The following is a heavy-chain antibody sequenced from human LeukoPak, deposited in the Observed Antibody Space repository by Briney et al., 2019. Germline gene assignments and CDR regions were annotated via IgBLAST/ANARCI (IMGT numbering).Heavy chain of an antibody. CDR2: ISVGSNYI. D-gene: IGHD3-22*01. Sequence: PGGSLRLSCAASGYTFSSYSITWVRQAPGKGLEWVSSISVGSNYIYYADPVRGRFSISRDDARNSLYLQMDSLRGDDTAVYYCARLRRNSDRSGYYYYYDYWGQGTLVTVSS. CDR1: GYTFSSYS. J-gene: IGHJ4*02. CDR3: ARLRRNSDRSGYYYYYDY. V-gene: IGHV3-21*01.